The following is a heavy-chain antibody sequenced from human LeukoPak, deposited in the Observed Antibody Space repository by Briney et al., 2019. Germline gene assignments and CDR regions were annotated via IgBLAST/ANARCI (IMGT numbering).Heavy chain of an antibody. J-gene: IGHJ6*04. CDR2: ISNSGGST. CDR1: GFTFTTYS. CDR3: AELGITMIGGV. D-gene: IGHD3-10*02. V-gene: IGHV3-23*01. Sequence: GGSLRLSCAASGFTFTTYSLTWVRQAPGKGLEWVSAISNSGGSTHYADSVKGRFTISRDNAKNSLYLQMNSLRAEDTAVYYCAELGITMIGGVWGKGTTVTISS.